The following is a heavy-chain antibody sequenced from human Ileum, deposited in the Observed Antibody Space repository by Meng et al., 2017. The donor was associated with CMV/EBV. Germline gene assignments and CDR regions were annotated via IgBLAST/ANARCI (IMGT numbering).Heavy chain of an antibody. CDR1: GFTFSSNG. J-gene: IGHJ1*01. V-gene: IGHV3-23*01. D-gene: IGHD4-17*01. CDR2: ISGSGATT. Sequence: SGFTFSSNGMRWVRQAPGKGLEWVSGISGSGATTHYADSVKGRFTISRDNSKDSLYLQMNTLRAEDTAVYFCAKVDGDYAPPRYFHHWGQGTLVTVSS. CDR3: AKVDGDYAPPRYFHH.